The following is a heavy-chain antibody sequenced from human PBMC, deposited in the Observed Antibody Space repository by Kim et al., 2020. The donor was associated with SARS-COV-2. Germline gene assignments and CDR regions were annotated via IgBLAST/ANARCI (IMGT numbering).Heavy chain of an antibody. J-gene: IGHJ4*02. V-gene: IGHV3-21*01. D-gene: IGHD3-16*01. CDR3: ARVGF. Sequence: SSSSSYIKYADSVKGRFTIARDNAKNSLFLQMNSLRAEDTAVYYCARVGFWGQGTLVTVSS. CDR2: SSSSSYI.